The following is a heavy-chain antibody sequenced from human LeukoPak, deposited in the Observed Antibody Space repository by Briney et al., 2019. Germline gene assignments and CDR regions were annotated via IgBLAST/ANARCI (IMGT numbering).Heavy chain of an antibody. D-gene: IGHD3-3*01. V-gene: IGHV1-2*02. J-gene: IGHJ6*02. CDR2: INPNSGGT. CDR3: ARDREDFWSGSNFYYYGMDV. Sequence: VASVKVSCKASGYTFTGYHMHWVRQAPGQGLEWMGWINPNSGGTNYAQKFQGRVTMTRDTSISTAYMELSRLRSDDTAVYYCARDREDFWSGSNFYYYGMDVWGQGTTVTVSS. CDR1: GYTFTGYH.